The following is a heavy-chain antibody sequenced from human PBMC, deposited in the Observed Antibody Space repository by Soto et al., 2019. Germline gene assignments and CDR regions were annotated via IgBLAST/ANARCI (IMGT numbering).Heavy chain of an antibody. Sequence: QVQLVQSGAEVKKPGASAKVSCKASGYTFTSYYMHWVRQAPGQGLEWMGIINPSGGSTSYAQKFQGRVTMTRDTSTSTVYMELSSLRSEDTAVYYCARDRLSIGWELRPSNWFDPWGQGTLVTVSS. J-gene: IGHJ5*02. CDR2: INPSGGST. CDR1: GYTFTSYY. D-gene: IGHD1-26*01. CDR3: ARDRLSIGWELRPSNWFDP. V-gene: IGHV1-46*01.